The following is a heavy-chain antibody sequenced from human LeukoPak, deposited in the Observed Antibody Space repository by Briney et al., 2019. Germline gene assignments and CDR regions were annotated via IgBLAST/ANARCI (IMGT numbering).Heavy chain of an antibody. D-gene: IGHD1-1*01. Sequence: PGGSPRLSCAASGFTFGDYAMSWFRQAPGKGLEWVSGLNWNGGSTGYADSVKGRFTISRDNAKNSLYLQMNSLRAEDTALYYCARVLTGNDYWGQGTLVTVSS. CDR3: ARVLTGNDY. J-gene: IGHJ4*02. CDR1: GFTFGDYA. CDR2: LNWNGGST. V-gene: IGHV3-20*04.